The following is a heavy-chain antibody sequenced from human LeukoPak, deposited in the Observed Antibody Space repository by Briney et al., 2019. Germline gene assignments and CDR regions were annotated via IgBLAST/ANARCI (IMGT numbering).Heavy chain of an antibody. V-gene: IGHV3-30*18. CDR2: ISYDGSNK. CDR1: GFTFSSYW. Sequence: GGSLRLSCAASGFTFSSYWMHWVRQAPGKGLEWVAVISYDGSNKYYADSVKGRFTISRDNSKNTLYLQMNSLRAEDTAVYYCAKYPRDIWFGELPKYYFDYWGQGTLVTVSS. CDR3: AKYPRDIWFGELPKYYFDY. J-gene: IGHJ4*02. D-gene: IGHD3-10*01.